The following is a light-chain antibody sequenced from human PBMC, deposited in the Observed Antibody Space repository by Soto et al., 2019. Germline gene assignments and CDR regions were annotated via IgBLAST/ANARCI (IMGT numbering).Light chain of an antibody. V-gene: IGKV3-11*01. J-gene: IGKJ3*01. CDR3: QQYATTPFT. CDR2: DAS. Sequence: EIVLTHSPATLSLSPGEIATLSCRASQSISNYLVWYQQRPGQAPRLLIYDASNRATGIPARFSGSGSGTDFTLTISSLEPEDFSVYYCQQYATTPFTFGPGTKVDIK. CDR1: QSISNY.